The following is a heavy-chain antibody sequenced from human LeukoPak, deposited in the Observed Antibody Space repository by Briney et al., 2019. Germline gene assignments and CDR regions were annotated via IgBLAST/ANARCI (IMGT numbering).Heavy chain of an antibody. CDR3: ASRVRFWTQGY. CDR1: GGSFSGYY. CDR2: INHSGST. Sequence: SETLSLTCAVYGGSFSGYYWSWIRQPPGKGLEWIGEINHSGSTNYNPFLKSRVTISVDTSKNQFSLKLSSVTAADTAVYYCASRVRFWTQGYWGQGTLVTVSS. D-gene: IGHD3-3*01. J-gene: IGHJ4*02. V-gene: IGHV4-34*01.